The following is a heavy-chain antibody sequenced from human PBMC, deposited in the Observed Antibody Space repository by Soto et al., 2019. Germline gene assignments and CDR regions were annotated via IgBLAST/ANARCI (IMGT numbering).Heavy chain of an antibody. Sequence: QDQLVQSGAEVKKPGVSVKVSCKASGYTFTSYGISWVRQAPGQGLEWMGWISAYNGNTNYAQKLQGRVTMTTDTSTSTAYMELRSLRSDDTAVYYCARDSIDKYSSSWADYWGQGTLVTVSS. V-gene: IGHV1-18*01. D-gene: IGHD6-13*01. CDR3: ARDSIDKYSSSWADY. CDR1: GYTFTSYG. CDR2: ISAYNGNT. J-gene: IGHJ4*02.